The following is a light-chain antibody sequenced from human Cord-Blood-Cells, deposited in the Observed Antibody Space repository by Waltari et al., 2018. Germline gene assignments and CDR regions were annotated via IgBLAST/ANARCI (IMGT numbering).Light chain of an antibody. V-gene: IGLV2-14*01. CDR2: DVS. CDR3: SSYTSSSTPVV. J-gene: IGLJ2*01. Sequence: QSALTQPASVSGSPGQSTTTSCTGTSSDVGGYNYASWYQQPPGKAPKLMIYDVSNRPSGVSNRFSGSKSGNTASLTISGLQAEDEADYYCSSYTSSSTPVVFGGGTKLTVL. CDR1: SSDVGGYNY.